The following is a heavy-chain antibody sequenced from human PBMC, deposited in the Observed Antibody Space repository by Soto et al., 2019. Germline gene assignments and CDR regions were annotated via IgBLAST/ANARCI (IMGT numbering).Heavy chain of an antibody. Sequence: GASVKVSCKASGGTFTNYAFSWVRQAPGQGLEWMGGIIPIFGTPDYAQKFQGRVTITADESTRTASMELSSLRSDDTAVYYCARERSVGYCITTTCPEPFYDYAMDVWGQGTTVTVSS. D-gene: IGHD2-2*01. V-gene: IGHV1-69*13. CDR2: IIPIFGTP. J-gene: IGHJ6*02. CDR1: GGTFTNYA. CDR3: ARERSVGYCITTTCPEPFYDYAMDV.